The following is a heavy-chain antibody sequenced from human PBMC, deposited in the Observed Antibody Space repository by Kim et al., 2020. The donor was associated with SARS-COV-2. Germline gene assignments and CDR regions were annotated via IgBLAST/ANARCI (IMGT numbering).Heavy chain of an antibody. CDR3: ARALPMGGTGAFDI. Sequence: QTIQGRETMNRETSKSKVYMELGSLRSEDTAVYYCARALPMGGTGAFDIWGQGTMVTVSS. J-gene: IGHJ3*02. V-gene: IGHV1-46*03. D-gene: IGHD2-8*02.